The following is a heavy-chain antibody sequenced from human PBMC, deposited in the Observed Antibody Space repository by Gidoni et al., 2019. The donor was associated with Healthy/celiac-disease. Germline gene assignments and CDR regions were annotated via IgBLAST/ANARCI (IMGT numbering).Heavy chain of an antibody. CDR1: GFTFSGSA. V-gene: IGHV3-73*02. CDR2: IRSKANSSAT. Sequence: EVQLVESGGGLVRPGGHLKISCAASGFTFSGSAMHWVRQASGKGLEWVGRIRSKANSSATAYAASVKGRFTISRDDSKNTAYLQMNSLKTEDTAVYYCTRTYYYDSSGYYANWGQGTLVTVSS. CDR3: TRTYYYDSSGYYAN. D-gene: IGHD3-22*01. J-gene: IGHJ4*02.